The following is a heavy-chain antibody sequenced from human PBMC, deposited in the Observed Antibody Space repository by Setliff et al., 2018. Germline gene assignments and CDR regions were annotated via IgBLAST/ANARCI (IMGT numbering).Heavy chain of an antibody. D-gene: IGHD2-2*01. CDR3: TRGPKDFVVPPTANIFDY. V-gene: IGHV1-18*01. CDR2: ISTNNGKT. Sequence: ASVKVSCKASGYTFTSYGISWVRQAPGQGLEWMGWISTNNGKTEYSQKVQGRVTMTTDRSTSTIYMELRSLRSDDTAVYYCTRGPKDFVVPPTANIFDYWGQGTVVTVSS. J-gene: IGHJ4*02. CDR1: GYTFTSYG.